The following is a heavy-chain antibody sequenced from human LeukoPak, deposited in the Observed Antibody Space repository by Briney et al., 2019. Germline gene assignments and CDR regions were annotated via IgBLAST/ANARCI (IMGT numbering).Heavy chain of an antibody. CDR3: ARAGVDLYGDYGY. D-gene: IGHD4-17*01. Sequence: HPGGSLRLSCAASGFTVSSNYMNWVRQAPGKGLEWVSYISSSGSTVYYADSVKGRFTISRDNAKNSLYLQMNSRRAEDTAVYYCARAGVDLYGDYGYWGQGTLVTVSS. CDR2: ISSSGSTV. V-gene: IGHV3-48*03. J-gene: IGHJ4*02. CDR1: GFTVSSNY.